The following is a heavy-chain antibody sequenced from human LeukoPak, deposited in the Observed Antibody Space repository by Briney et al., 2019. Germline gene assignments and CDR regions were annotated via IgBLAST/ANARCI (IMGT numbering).Heavy chain of an antibody. D-gene: IGHD1-1*01. Sequence: GGSLRLSCTASGFTFSDYAMSWVRQAPGKGLEWVSTASYYVGKQYHADSVRGRFTVSRDNSRNTVSLQMSSLRVADTGIYYCAKAGIGADGAGFLCEYWGQGTLVTVSS. CDR2: ASYYVGKQ. J-gene: IGHJ4*02. V-gene: IGHV3-23*01. CDR3: AKAGIGADGAGFLCEY. CDR1: GFTFSDYA.